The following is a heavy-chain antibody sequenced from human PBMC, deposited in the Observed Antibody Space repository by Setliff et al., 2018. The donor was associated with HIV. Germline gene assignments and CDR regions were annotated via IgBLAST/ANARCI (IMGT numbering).Heavy chain of an antibody. V-gene: IGHV2-5*02. CDR2: IYWDGAK. J-gene: IGHJ4*02. D-gene: IGHD6-19*01. CDR3: ARRGDSSYYFDY. Sequence: SGPTLVNPTQTLTLTCTFSGFSLNTSGVGVGWIRQPPGKALEWLALIYWDGAKRYNPSLKSRLIITKDTSKNQVVLTMTNMDPVDTATYYCARRGDSSYYFDYWGQGTLVTVS. CDR1: GFSLNTSGVG.